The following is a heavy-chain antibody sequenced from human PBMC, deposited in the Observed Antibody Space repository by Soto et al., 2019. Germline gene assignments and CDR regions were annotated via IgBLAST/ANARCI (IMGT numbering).Heavy chain of an antibody. Sequence: EVQLVESGGGLVQPGGSLRLSCAASEFTFDKYYMTWVRQAPGKGPEWVANIKPDGSEQYYVDSVKGRFTTSSDSSKTTVYLQMNDLRPDDTAVYYCATWHEREHAYDVWGLGTTVTVSS. CDR2: IKPDGSEQ. CDR3: ATWHEREHAYDV. J-gene: IGHJ3*01. D-gene: IGHD1-1*01. CDR1: EFTFDKYY. V-gene: IGHV3-7*03.